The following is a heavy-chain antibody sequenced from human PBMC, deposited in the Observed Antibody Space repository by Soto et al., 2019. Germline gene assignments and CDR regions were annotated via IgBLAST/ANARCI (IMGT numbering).Heavy chain of an antibody. V-gene: IGHV4-59*12. D-gene: IGHD3-22*01. Sequence: ASETLSLTFTVSGGSISSYYWSWIRQPPGKGLEWIGYFYYSGSTNYNPSFQGQVTISADKSISTAYLQWSSLKPSDSAMYYCASYHFDNIGYQADYWGPGTLVTVSS. CDR2: FYYSGST. CDR1: GGSISSYY. CDR3: ASYHFDNIGYQADY. J-gene: IGHJ4*02.